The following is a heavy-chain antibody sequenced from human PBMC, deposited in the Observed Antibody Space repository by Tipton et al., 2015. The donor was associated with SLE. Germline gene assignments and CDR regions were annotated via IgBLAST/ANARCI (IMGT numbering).Heavy chain of an antibody. J-gene: IGHJ4*02. CDR3: ARDSSGWTNYFDY. CDR1: GGSLSSYY. CDR2: IYSSGST. D-gene: IGHD6-19*01. Sequence: TLSLTCTVSGGSLSSYYWSWIRQPPGKGLEWIGHIYSSGSTNYNPSLKSRVTISADTSKNQFSLNLSSVTAADTAVYYCARDSSGWTNYFDYWGQGTLVTVSS. V-gene: IGHV4-4*08.